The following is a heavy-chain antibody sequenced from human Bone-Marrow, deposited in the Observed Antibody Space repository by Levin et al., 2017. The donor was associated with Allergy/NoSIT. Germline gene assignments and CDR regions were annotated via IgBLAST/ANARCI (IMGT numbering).Heavy chain of an antibody. J-gene: IGHJ4*02. D-gene: IGHD5-18*01. Sequence: SQTLSLPCPVSGGSIRTSYWSWLRQPPGKGLEWIGYVYYSGSTNYNPSLKSRVTMSVDTSKNHFSLKLSSVTAADTALYYCARHAGPIHLWLMDYWGQGTLVTVSS. CDR2: VYYSGST. V-gene: IGHV4-59*08. CDR1: GGSIRTSY. CDR3: ARHAGPIHLWLMDY.